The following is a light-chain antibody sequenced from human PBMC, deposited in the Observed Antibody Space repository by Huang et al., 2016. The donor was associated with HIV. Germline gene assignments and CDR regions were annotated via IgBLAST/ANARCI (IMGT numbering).Light chain of an antibody. CDR3: QQYGSSPT. Sequence: EIVLTQSPGTLSLSPGERATLSCRASQSVSINYLAWYQQKPGQSPRLLIYGASTRATAIPDRFSGSGSGTDFTLVISRLQPEDFAVYYCQQYGSSPTFGQGTKVEIK. J-gene: IGKJ1*01. CDR1: QSVSINY. CDR2: GAS. V-gene: IGKV3-20*01.